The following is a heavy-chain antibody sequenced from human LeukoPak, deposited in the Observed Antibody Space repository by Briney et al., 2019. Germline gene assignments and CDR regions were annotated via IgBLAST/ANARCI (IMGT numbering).Heavy chain of an antibody. J-gene: IGHJ4*02. D-gene: IGHD2-2*01. CDR1: GFTFSTYS. CDR3: ARGDLYCTSSSCYLL. CDR2: ISTSSSYI. Sequence: PGGSLRLSCAASGFTFSTYSMNWVRQAPGKGLEWVSSISTSSSYIYYADSVRGRFTISRDNAKNSLYLQMNSLRAEDTAVYYCARGDLYCTSSSCYLLWGQGTLVTVSS. V-gene: IGHV3-21*01.